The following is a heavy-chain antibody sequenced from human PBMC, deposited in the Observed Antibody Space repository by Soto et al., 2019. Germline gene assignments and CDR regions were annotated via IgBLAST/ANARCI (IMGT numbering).Heavy chain of an antibody. V-gene: IGHV1-69*01. Sequence: QVQLVQSGAEVKKPGSSVKVSCKASGGTFSIYTISWVRQAPGQGLEWMGGSANSAQKFQGRLTVTADESTSTVYFEETNVSCVYRAEDYWAREGPPDISNYY. CDR2: GSA. CDR3: AREGPPDISNYY. D-gene: IGHD3-9*01. J-gene: IGHJ6*01. CDR1: GGTFSIYT.